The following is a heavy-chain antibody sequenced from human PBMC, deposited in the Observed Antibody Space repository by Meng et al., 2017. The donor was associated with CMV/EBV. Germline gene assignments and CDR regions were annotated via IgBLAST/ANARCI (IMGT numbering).Heavy chain of an antibody. CDR3: ARVRKANTEGLYYYYGMDV. CDR1: GYTFTSYY. J-gene: IGHJ6*02. Sequence: ASVKVSCKASGYTFTSYYMHWVRQAPGQGLEWMGIINPSGGGTSYAQKFQGRVTMTRDTSTSTVYMELSSLRSEDTAVYYCARVRKANTEGLYYYYGMDVWGQGTTVTVSS. V-gene: IGHV1-46*01. CDR2: INPSGGGT. D-gene: IGHD1/OR15-1a*01.